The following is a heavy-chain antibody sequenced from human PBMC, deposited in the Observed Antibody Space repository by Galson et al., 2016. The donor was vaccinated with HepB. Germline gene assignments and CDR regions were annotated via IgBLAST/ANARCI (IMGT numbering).Heavy chain of an antibody. CDR1: RFTFSNFA. D-gene: IGHD3-16*01. CDR2: IWNDGSKK. J-gene: IGHJ4*02. Sequence: SLRLSCAASRFTFSNFAFHWVRQAPGKGLEWVAVIWNDGSKKYYADSVKGRFTISRDNSKDTLYLQMNRLGAEDAAVYYCARDLGITAVHHGLDYWGQGTLVIVSS. V-gene: IGHV3-33*01. CDR3: ARDLGITAVHHGLDY.